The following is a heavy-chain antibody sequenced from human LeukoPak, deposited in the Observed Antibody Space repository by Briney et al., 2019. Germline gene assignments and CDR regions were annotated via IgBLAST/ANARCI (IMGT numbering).Heavy chain of an antibody. Sequence: PGGSLRLSCAASGFTFTNAHMSWVRQAPGKGLEWLGRIKGKTDGGTTDYAAPVEGRFTISRDDSENSLYLQMNSLKTEDTAMYYCTTNTVEWGQGTLVTVSS. D-gene: IGHD4-17*01. CDR1: GFTFTNAH. CDR3: TTNTVE. J-gene: IGHJ4*02. CDR2: IKGKTDGGTT. V-gene: IGHV3-15*01.